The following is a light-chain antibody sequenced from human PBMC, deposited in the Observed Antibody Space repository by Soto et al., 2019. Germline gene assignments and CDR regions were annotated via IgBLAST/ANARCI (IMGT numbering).Light chain of an antibody. J-gene: IGKJ5*01. V-gene: IGKV3-15*01. CDR1: QSVSIN. CDR2: GAS. Sequence: EVVMTQPPAPLSLSQGARATLSCRASQSVSINLSWYQQRPGQAPRLLIYGASTRATGIPARFSASGSGTEFTLTISSLQSEDFAVYYCHQYQTLPPLPFGHGTRLEIK. CDR3: HQYQTLPPLP.